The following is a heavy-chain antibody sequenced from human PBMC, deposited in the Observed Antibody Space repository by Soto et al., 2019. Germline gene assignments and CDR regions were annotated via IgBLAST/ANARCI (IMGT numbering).Heavy chain of an antibody. Sequence: GSVKVSGKAAGYTFTGYYMHWGRQAPGQGLEWRGWINPNSGATTAAQKSQSRVTTTRDTSISTAYMELSSLRSDDTAADYCAIFHSGWLRNFCYSYGMDVWGQGTTVTVSS. CDR2: INPNSGAT. CDR3: AIFHSGWLRNFCYSYGMDV. V-gene: IGHV1-2*02. J-gene: IGHJ6*02. D-gene: IGHD6-13*01. CDR1: GYTFTGYY.